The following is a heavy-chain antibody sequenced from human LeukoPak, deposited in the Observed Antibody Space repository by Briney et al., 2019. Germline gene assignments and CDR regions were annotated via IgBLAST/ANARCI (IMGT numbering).Heavy chain of an antibody. Sequence: GGSLRLSCAASGFTFSSYAMSGVRQAPGKGLEWVSAISGSGGSTYYADSVKGRFTISRDNSKNTLYLQMNSLRAEDTAVYYCAKLSAMALLAAGGQGTLVTVSS. CDR2: ISGSGGST. D-gene: IGHD5-18*01. J-gene: IGHJ4*02. CDR1: GFTFSSYA. CDR3: AKLSAMALLAA. V-gene: IGHV3-23*01.